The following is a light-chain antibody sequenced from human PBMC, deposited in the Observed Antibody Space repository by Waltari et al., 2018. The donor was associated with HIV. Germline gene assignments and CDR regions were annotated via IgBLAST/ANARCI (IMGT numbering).Light chain of an antibody. Sequence: SYVLTQPPSVSVAPGETARITCGGDNIGSKSVHWYQQRQGQAPVLVIYYDYDRPSGIPERFSGSNSGNTATLTISRVEAGDEADYYCQVWDSSSDHFVFGTGTKVTVL. CDR2: YDY. CDR3: QVWDSSSDHFV. J-gene: IGLJ1*01. V-gene: IGLV3-21*04. CDR1: NIGSKS.